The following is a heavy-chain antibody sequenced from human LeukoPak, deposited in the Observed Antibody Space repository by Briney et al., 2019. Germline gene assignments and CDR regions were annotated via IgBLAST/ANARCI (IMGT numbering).Heavy chain of an antibody. D-gene: IGHD2-15*01. CDR2: ISYDESDK. CDR1: GFTFRNYV. J-gene: IGHJ6*02. Sequence: GRSLRLSCSASGFTFRNYVMHWVRQAPGKGLECGAVISYDESDKYYADSVKGRFTISRDNSKNTLYLQMNSLRPEDTAVYYCAKGVVAATNAAYYGMDVWGQGTTVTVSS. CDR3: AKGVVAATNAAYYGMDV. V-gene: IGHV3-30*18.